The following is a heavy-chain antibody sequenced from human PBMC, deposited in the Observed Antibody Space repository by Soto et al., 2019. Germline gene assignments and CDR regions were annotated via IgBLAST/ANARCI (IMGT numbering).Heavy chain of an antibody. V-gene: IGHV3-23*01. J-gene: IGHJ4*02. CDR3: AKDDGPLHLYYRRRWYVSDY. D-gene: IGHD6-13*01. CDR1: GFTFSSYA. Sequence: PGGSLRLSCAASGFTFSSYAMSWVRQAPGKGLEWVSAISGSGGSTYYADSAKGRFTISRDNSKNTLYLQMNSLRAEDTAVYYCAKDDGPLHLYYRRRWYVSDYWGPGTLGTVSS. CDR2: ISGSGGST.